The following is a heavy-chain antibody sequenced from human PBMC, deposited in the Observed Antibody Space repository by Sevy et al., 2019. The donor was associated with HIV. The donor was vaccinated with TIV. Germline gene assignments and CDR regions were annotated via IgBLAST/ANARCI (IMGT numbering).Heavy chain of an antibody. CDR3: ARGDFDV. CDR2: IKLDGSEQ. Sequence: GGSLRLSCAASGFTITSNWMSWVRQAPGKGLEWVANIKLDGSEQFCVDSVKGRFTISRDIAKNSLFLQMSSLRVEDTAVYYCARGDFDVWGQGTMVTVSS. J-gene: IGHJ3*01. D-gene: IGHD3-3*01. CDR1: GFTITSNW. V-gene: IGHV3-7*01.